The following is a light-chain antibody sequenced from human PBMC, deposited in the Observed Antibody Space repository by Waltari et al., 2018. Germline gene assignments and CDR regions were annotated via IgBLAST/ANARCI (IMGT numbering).Light chain of an antibody. CDR3: QQYYNVPRT. V-gene: IGKV1-33*01. Sequence: DIQMTQSPSSLSASVGDRVTITCQASQNVNKYVNWYQQKPGQAPNLLIYDASNLQRGVPSRFSGSGSGTHFTFTISSLQPEDIATYYCQQYYNVPRTFGQGTRLEIK. CDR2: DAS. J-gene: IGKJ5*01. CDR1: QNVNKY.